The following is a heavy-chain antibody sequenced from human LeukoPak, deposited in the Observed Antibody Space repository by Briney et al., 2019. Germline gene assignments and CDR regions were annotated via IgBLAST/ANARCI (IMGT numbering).Heavy chain of an antibody. D-gene: IGHD3-10*01. CDR2: ISYDGSNK. J-gene: IGHJ4*02. CDR1: GFTFSSYW. CDR3: AKEGGLLWFGEFRVGYFDY. V-gene: IGHV3-30*18. Sequence: PGGSLRLSCAASGFTFSSYWMSWVRQAPGKGLEWVAVISYDGSNKYYADSVKGRFTISRDNSKNTLYLQMNSLRAEDTAVYYCAKEGGLLWFGEFRVGYFDYWGQGTLVTVSS.